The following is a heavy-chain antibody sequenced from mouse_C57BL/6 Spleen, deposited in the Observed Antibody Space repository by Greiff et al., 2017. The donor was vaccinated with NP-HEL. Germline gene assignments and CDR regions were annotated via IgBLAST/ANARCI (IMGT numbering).Heavy chain of an antibody. Sequence: QVQLQQSGAELAKPGASVKLSCKASGYTFTSYWMHWVKQRPGQGLEWIGYINPSSGYTKYNQKFKDKATLTADKSSSTAYMQLSSLTYEDSAFYYCASPSLYYDYDDAMDYWGQGTSVTVSS. CDR3: ASPSLYYDYDDAMDY. CDR2: INPSSGYT. D-gene: IGHD2-4*01. CDR1: GYTFTSYW. J-gene: IGHJ4*01. V-gene: IGHV1-7*01.